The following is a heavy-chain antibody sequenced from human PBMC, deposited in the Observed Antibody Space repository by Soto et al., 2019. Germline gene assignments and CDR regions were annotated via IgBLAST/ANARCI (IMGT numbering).Heavy chain of an antibody. V-gene: IGHV4-59*01. D-gene: IGHD3-16*01. CDR1: GGSISSYY. Sequence: SETLSLTCTVSGGSISSYYWSWIRQPPGKGLEWIGYIYYSGSTNYNPSLKSRVTISVDTSKNQFSLKLSSVTAADTAVYYCARVWGIRKAFDIWGQGTMVTVSS. J-gene: IGHJ3*02. CDR2: IYYSGST. CDR3: ARVWGIRKAFDI.